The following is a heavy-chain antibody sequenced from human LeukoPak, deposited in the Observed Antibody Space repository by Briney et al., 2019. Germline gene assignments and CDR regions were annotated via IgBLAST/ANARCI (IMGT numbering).Heavy chain of an antibody. Sequence: SETLSLTCTVSGGSISSTTYYWGWIRQPPGKGLEWIGTIYYSGGTYYNPSLKSRVTISADMSQNQFSLKLKSVTAADTAVYYCGIQPLYSSDHYYSYGMDVWGQGTTVTVSS. CDR2: IYYSGGT. J-gene: IGHJ6*02. CDR3: GIQPLYSSDHYYSYGMDV. D-gene: IGHD6-25*01. CDR1: GGSISSTTYY. V-gene: IGHV4-39*01.